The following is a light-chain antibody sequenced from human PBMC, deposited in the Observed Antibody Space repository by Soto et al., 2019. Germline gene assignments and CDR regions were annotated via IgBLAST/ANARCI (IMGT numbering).Light chain of an antibody. V-gene: IGKV3-11*01. CDR1: QSFSSY. Sequence: EIVLTQSPATLSLSPGERATLSCRASQSFSSYLAWYQQKPGQAPRLLIYDASNRATGIPARFSGSGSGTDFTLTISSLEPEDFAVDYCQRRSNWLGTFGQGTKLEIK. CDR3: QRRSNWLGT. CDR2: DAS. J-gene: IGKJ2*01.